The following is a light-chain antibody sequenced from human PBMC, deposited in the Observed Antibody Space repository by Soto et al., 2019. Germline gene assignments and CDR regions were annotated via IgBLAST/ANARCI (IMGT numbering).Light chain of an antibody. CDR2: DVS. CDR1: SSDVGGYDY. CDR3: SSYTGSSTLYV. V-gene: IGLV2-14*01. Sequence: QSVLTQPASVSGSPGQSITISCTGTSSDVGGYDYVSWYQQHPGKAPTLMTYDVSNRPSGVSNRFSGSKSGNTASLTISGLQAEDEADYYCSSYTGSSTLYVLGTGTKVTV. J-gene: IGLJ1*01.